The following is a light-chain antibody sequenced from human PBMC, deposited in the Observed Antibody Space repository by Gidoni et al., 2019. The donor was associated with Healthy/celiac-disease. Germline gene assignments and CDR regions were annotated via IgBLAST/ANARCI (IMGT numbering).Light chain of an antibody. CDR3: QQYYSTPPT. CDR2: WAS. V-gene: IGKV4-1*01. Sequence: DIVMTQSPDSLAVSLGERATINCKSSQSVLYSSNNKNYLAWYQQKPGQPPKLLIYWASARDSGVPDRFSGSGSGTDFTLTISSLQAEDVAVYYCQQYYSTPPTFXRXTKVEIK. CDR1: QSVLYSSNNKNY. J-gene: IGKJ1*01.